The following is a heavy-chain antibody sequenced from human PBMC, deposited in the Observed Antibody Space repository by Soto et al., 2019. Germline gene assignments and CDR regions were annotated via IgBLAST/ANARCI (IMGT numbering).Heavy chain of an antibody. Sequence: QVQLVESGGGVVQPGRSLRLSCAASGFTFSSYAMHWVRQAPGKGLEWVAVISYDGSNKYYADSVKGRFTISRDNSKNXXYLQMNSLRAEDTAVYYCAREVPTVPLYYYYGMDVWGQGTTVTVSS. CDR3: AREVPTVPLYYYYGMDV. CDR2: ISYDGSNK. D-gene: IGHD4-17*01. CDR1: GFTFSSYA. V-gene: IGHV3-30-3*01. J-gene: IGHJ6*02.